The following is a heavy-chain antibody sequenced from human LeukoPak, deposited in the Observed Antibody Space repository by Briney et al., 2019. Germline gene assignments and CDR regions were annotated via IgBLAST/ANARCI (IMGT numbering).Heavy chain of an antibody. V-gene: IGHV3-21*01. CDR3: ARDHAYCGGDCYPYGMDV. Sequence: PGGSLSLSCAASGFTFSSYSMNWVRQAPGEGLEWVSSISSSSSYIYYADSVKGRLTISRDNAKNSLYLQMNSLRAEDTAVYYCARDHAYCGGDCYPYGMDVWGQGTTVTVSS. J-gene: IGHJ6*02. D-gene: IGHD2-21*01. CDR2: ISSSSSYI. CDR1: GFTFSSYS.